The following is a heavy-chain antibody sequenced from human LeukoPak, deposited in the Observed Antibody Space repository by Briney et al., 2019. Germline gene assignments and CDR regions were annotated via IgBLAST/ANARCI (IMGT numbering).Heavy chain of an antibody. V-gene: IGHV3-66*04. D-gene: IGHD6-6*01. CDR1: GFTFSSYW. J-gene: IGHJ4*02. CDR3: ARHIRGSSSSCFDY. Sequence: GGSLRLSCAASGFTFSSYWMHWVRQAPGKGLEWVSVIYSGGKTYYADSVKGRFTISRDNAKNSLYLQMNSLRAEDTAVYYCARHIRGSSSSCFDYWGQGTLVTVSS. CDR2: IYSGGKT.